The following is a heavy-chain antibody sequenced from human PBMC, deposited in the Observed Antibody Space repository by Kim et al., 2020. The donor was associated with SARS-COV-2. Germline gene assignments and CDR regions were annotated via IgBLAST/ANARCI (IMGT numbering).Heavy chain of an antibody. CDR3: ARHGPTYGDYVHAFDI. J-gene: IGHJ3*02. CDR2: IYYSWST. Sequence: SETLSLTCTVSGGSISSSSYYWGWIRQPPGKGLEWIGSIYYSWSTYYNPSLKSRVTISVDTSKNQFSLKLSSVTAADTAVYYCARHGPTYGDYVHAFDI. V-gene: IGHV4-39*01. CDR1: GGSISSSSYY. D-gene: IGHD4-17*01.